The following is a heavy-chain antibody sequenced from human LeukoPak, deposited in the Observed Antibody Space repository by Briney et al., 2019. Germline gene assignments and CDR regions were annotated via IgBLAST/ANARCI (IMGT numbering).Heavy chain of an antibody. CDR3: ARDESYYYDSSGYKSGVY. V-gene: IGHV1-69*06. Sequence: SVKVSRKASGGTFSSYAISWVRQAPGQGLEWMGGIIPIFGTANYAQKFQGRVTITADKSTSTAYMELSSLRSEDTAVYYCARDESYYYDSSGYKSGVYWGQGTLVTVSS. D-gene: IGHD3-22*01. CDR2: IIPIFGTA. J-gene: IGHJ4*02. CDR1: GGTFSSYA.